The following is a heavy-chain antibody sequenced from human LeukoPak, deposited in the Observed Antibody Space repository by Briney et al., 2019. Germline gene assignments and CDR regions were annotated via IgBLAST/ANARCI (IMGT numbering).Heavy chain of an antibody. V-gene: IGHV4-59*01. CDR3: AKDRSRFDHDSRGSFDI. J-gene: IGHJ3*02. CDR2: IYYSGST. CDR1: GDSISSYY. Sequence: PSETLSLTCTVSGDSISSYYWNWIRQPPGKGLEWIGYIYYSGSTNYNPSLKSRLTISLDTSKKQFSLKLSSVTAADTAVYYCAKDRSRFDHDSRGSFDIWGQGTMVTVSS. D-gene: IGHD3-22*01.